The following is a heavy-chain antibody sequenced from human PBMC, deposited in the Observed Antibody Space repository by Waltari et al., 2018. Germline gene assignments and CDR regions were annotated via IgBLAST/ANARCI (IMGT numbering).Heavy chain of an antibody. D-gene: IGHD6-13*01. J-gene: IGHJ4*02. Sequence: RQAPGKGLEWVSAISGSGGSTYYADSVKGRFTISRDNSKNTLYLQMNSLRAEDTAVYYCAKSPLYSIYYFDYWGQGTLVTVSS. CDR3: AKSPLYSIYYFDY. CDR2: ISGSGGST. V-gene: IGHV3-23*01.